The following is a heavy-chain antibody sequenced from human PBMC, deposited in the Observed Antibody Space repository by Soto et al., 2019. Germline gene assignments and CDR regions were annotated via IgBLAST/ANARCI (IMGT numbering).Heavy chain of an antibody. CDR3: AKVRGSAAGTFGYFDY. CDR2: IGTTDNT. J-gene: IGHJ4*02. CDR1: GFTFSTYD. Sequence: GGSLRLSCAASGFTFSTYDMHWVRQVTGKGLEWVSTIGTTDNTYYAGSVMGRFTISREDAKNSLYLQMNSLRAEDTALYYCAKVRGSAAGTFGYFDYWGQGILVTVSS. V-gene: IGHV3-13*01. D-gene: IGHD6-13*01.